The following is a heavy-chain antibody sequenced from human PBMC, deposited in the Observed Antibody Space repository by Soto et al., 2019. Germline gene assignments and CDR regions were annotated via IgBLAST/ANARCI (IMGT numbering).Heavy chain of an antibody. V-gene: IGHV4-38-2*02. D-gene: IGHD6-6*01. CDR1: DYSIGRGYY. CDR3: AREYSSSAGWFDP. CDR2: IYHSGNT. J-gene: IGHJ5*02. Sequence: LXLTCAVSDYSIGRGYYWGLIRQPPGGGLEWIGSIYHSGNTHYNPSLKSRVTISVETSKNQFSLKLKSVTAADTAVYFCAREYSSSAGWFDPWGQGAQVTASS.